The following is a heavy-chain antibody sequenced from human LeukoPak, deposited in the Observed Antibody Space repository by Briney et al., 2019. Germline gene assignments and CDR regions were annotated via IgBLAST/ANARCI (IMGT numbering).Heavy chain of an antibody. Sequence: GGSLRLSCAASGCTFSSYIMNWVRQAPGKGLEWVSSISSSSSYIYYADSVKGRFTISRDNAKNSLYLQMNSLRAEDTAVYYCARVPDYSGSYGWGQGTLVTVSS. D-gene: IGHD1-26*01. CDR1: GCTFSSYI. CDR2: ISSSSSYI. J-gene: IGHJ4*02. CDR3: ARVPDYSGSYG. V-gene: IGHV3-21*01.